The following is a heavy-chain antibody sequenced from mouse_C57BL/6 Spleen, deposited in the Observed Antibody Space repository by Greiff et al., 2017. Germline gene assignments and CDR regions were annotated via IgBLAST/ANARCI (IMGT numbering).Heavy chain of an antibody. CDR1: GFSLTSYG. Sequence: VHLVESGPGLVQPSQSLSITCTVSGFSLTSYGVHWVRQSPGQGLEWLGVIWRGGSTDYNAAFISSLNSSKDNSKSQVFFKMNSLQADDTAIDYCASRDSSNCAMDYWGQGTSGTVSS. D-gene: IGHD3-2*02. CDR2: IWRGGST. V-gene: IGHV2-2*01. CDR3: ASRDSSNCAMDY. J-gene: IGHJ4*01.